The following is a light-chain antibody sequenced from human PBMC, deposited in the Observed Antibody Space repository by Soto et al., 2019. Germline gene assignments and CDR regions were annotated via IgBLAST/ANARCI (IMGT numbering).Light chain of an antibody. CDR3: RQRYNWPPIT. CDR2: DAS. J-gene: IGKJ4*01. CDR1: QNVGSY. V-gene: IGKV3-11*01. Sequence: EIVLTQSPATLSVSPGERATLSCRASQNVGSYLAWYQQKTDQAPRLLIYDASSRATGIPARFSGSGSGTDFALTISSREPEDFARYFCRQRYNWPPITFGGGTKVEIK.